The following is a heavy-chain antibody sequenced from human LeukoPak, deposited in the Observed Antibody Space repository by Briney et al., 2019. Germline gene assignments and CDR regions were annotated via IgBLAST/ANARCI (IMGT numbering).Heavy chain of an antibody. Sequence: NASETLSPTCTVFGGSISSSSYYWGWIRQPPGKGLEWIGSIYYSGSTYYNPSLKSRVTISVDTSKNQFSLKLSSVTAADTAVYYCARDNRDYYDSSGTNWFDPWGQGTLVTVSS. V-gene: IGHV4-39*07. CDR1: GGSISSSSYY. CDR2: IYYSGST. CDR3: ARDNRDYYDSSGTNWFDP. D-gene: IGHD3-22*01. J-gene: IGHJ5*02.